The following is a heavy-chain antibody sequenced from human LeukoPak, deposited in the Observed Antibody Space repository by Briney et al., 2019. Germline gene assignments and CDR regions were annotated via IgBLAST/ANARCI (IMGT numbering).Heavy chain of an antibody. CDR2: INPNSGGT. CDR1: GYTFTGYY. D-gene: IGHD6-19*01. CDR3: ARRIAVAVPGAFDI. J-gene: IGHJ3*02. V-gene: IGHV1-2*02. Sequence: GASVKVSCKASGYTFTGYYMHWVRQAPGQGLEWMGWINPNSGGTNYAQKFQGRVTMTRDTSISTAYMELSSLRSEDTAVYYCARRIAVAVPGAFDIWGQGTMVTVSS.